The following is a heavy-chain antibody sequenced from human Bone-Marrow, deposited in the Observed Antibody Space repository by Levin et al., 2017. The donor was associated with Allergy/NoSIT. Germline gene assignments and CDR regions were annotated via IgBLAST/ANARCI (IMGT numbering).Heavy chain of an antibody. D-gene: IGHD3-9*01. CDR1: GFTFTNAW. CDR3: TTLGTLRYFDWIQRILDGHDM. V-gene: IGHV3-15*01. Sequence: GESLKISCAASGFTFTNAWMNWVRQAPGKGLEWVGRIKTYREGGATDFASPVRGRFTITRDDSENKLYLQMDSLKAEDTAMYYCTTLGTLRYFDWIQRILDGHDMWGQGTMVIVSS. CDR2: IKTYREGGAT. J-gene: IGHJ3*02.